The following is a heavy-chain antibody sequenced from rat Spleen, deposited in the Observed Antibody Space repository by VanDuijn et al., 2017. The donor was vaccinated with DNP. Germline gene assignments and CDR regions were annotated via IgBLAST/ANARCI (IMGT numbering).Heavy chain of an antibody. CDR2: ISYDGSDT. J-gene: IGHJ2*01. D-gene: IGHD1-12*01. CDR1: GFTFSNYN. Sequence: EVQLVESGGGLVQPGRSLKLSCAASGFTFSNYNMAWVRQAPKKGLEWVATISYDGSDTYYRDSVKGRFTISRDNAKSTLYLQMDSLRPEDTATYYCARHRTIMPYYYSMDAWGQGVMVTVSS. CDR3: ARHRTIMPYYYSMDA. V-gene: IGHV5-7*01.